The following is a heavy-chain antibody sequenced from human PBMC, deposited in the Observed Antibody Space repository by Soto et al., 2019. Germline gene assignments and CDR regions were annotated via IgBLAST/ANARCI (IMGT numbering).Heavy chain of an antibody. D-gene: IGHD6-13*01. V-gene: IGHV5-51*01. J-gene: IGHJ1*01. CDR1: GYSFSTNW. Sequence: GESLKISCKGSGYSFSTNWIGWVRQMPGKGLEWMGIIYPGDSDTRYSPSFEGQVAISADKSINTAYLQWSSLKASDTAMYYCARHSGIVTDGTEWGQGTLVTVSS. CDR2: IYPGDSDT. CDR3: ARHSGIVTDGTE.